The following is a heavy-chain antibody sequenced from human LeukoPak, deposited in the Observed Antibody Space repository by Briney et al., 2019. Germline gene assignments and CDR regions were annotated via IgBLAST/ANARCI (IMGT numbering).Heavy chain of an antibody. D-gene: IGHD6-6*01. CDR3: VRDGPGGIEARKRYYGMDV. Sequence: PGGSLRLSCAASGFTFSIYWMSWVRQAPGKGLEWVACINQDGSEKYYVDSVKGRCTTPRDNAKTSLYLQMSSLRAEDAAAYYCVRDGPGGIEARKRYYGMDVWGQGTTVSVSS. CDR1: GFTFSIYW. CDR2: INQDGSEK. V-gene: IGHV3-7*05. J-gene: IGHJ6*02.